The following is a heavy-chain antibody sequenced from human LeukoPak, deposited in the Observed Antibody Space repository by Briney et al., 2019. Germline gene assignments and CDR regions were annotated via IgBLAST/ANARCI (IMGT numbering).Heavy chain of an antibody. CDR1: GFSFSSFE. CDR3: ARSLSGYITDPFFDQ. V-gene: IGHV3-48*03. J-gene: IGHJ4*02. Sequence: VGSLRLSCVVSGFSFSSFEMNWVRQAPGKGLEWVSYIRSSSITLYADYVKGRFTISRDNARDSLYLQMNSLRAEDTAVYYCARSLSGYITDPFFDQWGQGALVTVSS. D-gene: IGHD5-12*01. CDR2: IRSSSIT.